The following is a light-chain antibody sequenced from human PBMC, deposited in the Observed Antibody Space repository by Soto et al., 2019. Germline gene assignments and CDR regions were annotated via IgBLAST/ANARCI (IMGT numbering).Light chain of an antibody. CDR3: QQYNNWPIT. CDR2: GAS. CDR1: QSVSSY. J-gene: IGKJ5*01. V-gene: IGKV3-15*01. Sequence: EILLTQSPATLSLSPGERATLSCRASQSVSSYLAWYKQKPGQAPRLLIYGASTRATGIPARFSGSGSGTEFTLTISSLKSEDFEVYYCQQYNNWPITFGQGTRLEIK.